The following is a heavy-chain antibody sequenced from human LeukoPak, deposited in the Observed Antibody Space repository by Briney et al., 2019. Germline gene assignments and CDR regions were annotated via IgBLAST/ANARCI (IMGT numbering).Heavy chain of an antibody. CDR3: AREAMGGWYGQKPVNDAFDI. J-gene: IGHJ3*02. CDR2: IIPIFGTA. Sequence: ASVTVSFKSSGYTSIDYGISWMRQAPGQGLEWMGGIIPIFGTANYAQKFQGRVTITADESTSTAYMELSSLRSEDTAVYYCAREAMGGWYGQKPVNDAFDIWGQGTMVTVSS. D-gene: IGHD6-19*01. V-gene: IGHV1-69*13. CDR1: GYTSIDYG.